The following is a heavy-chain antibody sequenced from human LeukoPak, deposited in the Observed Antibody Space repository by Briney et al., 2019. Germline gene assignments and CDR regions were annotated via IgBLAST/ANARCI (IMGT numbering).Heavy chain of an antibody. D-gene: IGHD3-10*01. J-gene: IGHJ5*02. CDR3: ARSGITMVRGVSSWFDP. V-gene: IGHV1-2*02. CDR1: GYTFTGYY. CDR2: INPNSGGT. Sequence: ASVKVSGKASGYTFTGYYMHWVRQAPGQGLEWMGWINPNSGGTNYAQKFQGRVTMTRDTSISTAYMELSRLRSDDTAVYYCARSGITMVRGVSSWFDPWGQGTLVTVSS.